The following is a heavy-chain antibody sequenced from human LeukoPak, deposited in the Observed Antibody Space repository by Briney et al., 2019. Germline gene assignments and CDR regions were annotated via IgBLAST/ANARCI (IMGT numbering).Heavy chain of an antibody. Sequence: PGGSLRLSCAASGFIFSQYSMNWVRQAPGKGLEWVSHIRSSSETFYADSVKGRFTISRDNARNSLYLQMNSLRAEDTAVYYCARDTLGSSGYYIYWGQGTLVTVSS. J-gene: IGHJ4*02. CDR1: GFIFSQYS. CDR3: ARDTLGSSGYYIY. D-gene: IGHD3-3*01. CDR2: IRSSSET. V-gene: IGHV3-48*01.